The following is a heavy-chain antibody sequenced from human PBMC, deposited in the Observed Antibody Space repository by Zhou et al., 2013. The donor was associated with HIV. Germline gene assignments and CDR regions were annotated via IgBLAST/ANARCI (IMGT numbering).Heavy chain of an antibody. V-gene: IGHV1-69*13. CDR2: IIPIFGTA. J-gene: IGHJ3*02. CDR3: ARHLPRGWLQLTYRDDAFDI. CDR1: GGTFSSYA. D-gene: IGHD5-12*01. Sequence: QVQLVQSGAEVKKPGSSVKVSCKASGGTFSSYAISWVRQAPGQGLEWMGRIIPIFGTANYAQKFQGRVTITADESTSTAYMELSSLRSEDTAVYYCARHLPRGWLQLTYRDDAFDIWGQGTMVTVSS.